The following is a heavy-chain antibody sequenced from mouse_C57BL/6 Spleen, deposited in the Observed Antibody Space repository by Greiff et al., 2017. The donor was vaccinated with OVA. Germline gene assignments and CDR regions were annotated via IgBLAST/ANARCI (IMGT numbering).Heavy chain of an antibody. V-gene: IGHV5-6*02. CDR1: GFTFSNYG. CDR3: TRQGPYNMDY. D-gene: IGHD1-3*01. Sequence: DVMLVESGGDLVKPGGSLKLSCAASGFTFSNYGMSWVRQTPDKRLEWVATISRGGSYTFYPDSVKGRFTISRDNAKNILYLQMSSLKSEDTAMYYCTRQGPYNMDYWGQGTSVTVSS. J-gene: IGHJ4*01. CDR2: ISRGGSYT.